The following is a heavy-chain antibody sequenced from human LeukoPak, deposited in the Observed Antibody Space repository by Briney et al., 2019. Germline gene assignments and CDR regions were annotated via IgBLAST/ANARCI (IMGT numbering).Heavy chain of an antibody. V-gene: IGHV3-53*01. J-gene: IGHJ3*02. CDR1: GLTVSSTS. CDR3: GSYRRAYDI. CDR2: FLSDGRI. D-gene: IGHD1-26*01. Sequence: GGSLRLSCAASGLTVSSTSMTWVRQAPGKGLEWVSDFLSDGRIYYADSVKGRFTISKDNSQNTVNLQMGNLRAEDTATYYCGSYRRAYDIWGQGTVVTVAS.